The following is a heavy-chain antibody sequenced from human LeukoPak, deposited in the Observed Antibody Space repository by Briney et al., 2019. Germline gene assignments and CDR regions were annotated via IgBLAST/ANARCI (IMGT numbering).Heavy chain of an antibody. D-gene: IGHD6-13*01. J-gene: IGHJ6*03. CDR3: AKEGRYSSPYYYMDV. V-gene: IGHV3-23*01. CDR2: ISGSGSST. CDR1: AFTFSSYA. Sequence: PGGSLSLSCAASAFTFSSYAMSWVRQAPGKGVEWVSAISGSGSSTYFADSVRGRFTISRDNSKNTLYLQMNSLRAEGTAVYYCAKEGRYSSPYYYMDVWGKGTTATVSS.